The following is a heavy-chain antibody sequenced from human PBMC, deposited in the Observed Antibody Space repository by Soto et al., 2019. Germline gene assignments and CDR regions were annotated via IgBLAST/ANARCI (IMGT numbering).Heavy chain of an antibody. Sequence: PGGSLRLSCAASGLTFSGSAMHWVRQTTGKGLEWVGRIRSKANSYATAYAASVKGRFTISRDDSKNTAYLQMNSLKTEDTAVYYCTRAAAGTSEFDYWGQGTLVTVSS. CDR2: IRSKANSYAT. D-gene: IGHD6-13*01. J-gene: IGHJ4*02. CDR3: TRAAAGTSEFDY. CDR1: GLTFSGSA. V-gene: IGHV3-73*01.